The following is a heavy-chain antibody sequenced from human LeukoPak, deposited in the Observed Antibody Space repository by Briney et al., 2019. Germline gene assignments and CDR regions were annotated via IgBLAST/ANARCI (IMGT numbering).Heavy chain of an antibody. V-gene: IGHV3-30*03. D-gene: IGHD3-3*01. CDR3: ARRFANYYGMDV. CDR1: GFTFSSYG. CDR2: ISYDGSNK. J-gene: IGHJ6*02. Sequence: GGSPRLSCAASGFTFSSYGMHWVRQAPGKGLEWVAVISYDGSNKYYADSVKGRFTISRDNSKNTLYLQMNSLRAEDTAVYYCARRFANYYGMDVWGQGTTVTVSS.